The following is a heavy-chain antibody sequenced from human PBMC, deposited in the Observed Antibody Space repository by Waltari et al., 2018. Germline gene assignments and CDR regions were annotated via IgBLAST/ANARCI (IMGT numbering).Heavy chain of an antibody. Sequence: EVQLVESGGGLVQPGESLTHSCEASGFTFNRYRMTWIRQPAGNGLGWEAKIKQDATDKYYVDSVKAPCIISRDNAKSSLSLQMNSLRSEDTAVYYCVRALDFRRNWFDPWGQGTQVTVSS. J-gene: IGHJ5*02. CDR3: VRALDFRRNWFDP. CDR1: GFTFNRYR. V-gene: IGHV3-7*01. CDR2: IKQDATDK.